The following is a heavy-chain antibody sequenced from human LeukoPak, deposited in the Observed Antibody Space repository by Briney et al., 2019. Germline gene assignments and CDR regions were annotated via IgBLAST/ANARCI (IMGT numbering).Heavy chain of an antibody. Sequence: GGSLRLSCAASGFTFSTYSMNWVRQAPGKGLEWVSYISKSSSYIYYADSVKGRFTISRDNAKNSLYLQMNSLRVEDTAIYYCARGPSGSYVDYWGQGTLVTVSS. CDR2: ISKSSSYI. V-gene: IGHV3-21*01. D-gene: IGHD1-26*01. CDR1: GFTFSTYS. J-gene: IGHJ4*02. CDR3: ARGPSGSYVDY.